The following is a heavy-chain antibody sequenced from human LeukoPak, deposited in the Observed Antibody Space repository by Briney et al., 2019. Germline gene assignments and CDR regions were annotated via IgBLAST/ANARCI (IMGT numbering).Heavy chain of an antibody. Sequence: ASVKVSCKASGYTFTSYGISWVRQAPGQGLEWMGWISAYNGNTNYAQKLQGRVTMTTDTSTSKAYMELRSLRSDDTAVYYCARAGYNWKPPRYYYYYMDVWGKGTTVTVSS. CDR3: ARAGYNWKPPRYYYYYMDV. V-gene: IGHV1-18*01. CDR2: ISAYNGNT. D-gene: IGHD1-1*01. CDR1: GYTFTSYG. J-gene: IGHJ6*03.